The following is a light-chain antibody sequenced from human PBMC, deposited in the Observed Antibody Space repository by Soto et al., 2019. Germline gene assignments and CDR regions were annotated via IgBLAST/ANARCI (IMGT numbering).Light chain of an antibody. CDR3: QERSNWPLT. Sequence: EIVLTQSPATLSLSPGERATLSCRASQSVSSYLAWYQQKPGQAPRLLIYDASNRATGIPARFSGSGSGTDFTLPISSLEPEDFAVYYCQERSNWPLTFGQGKRLEIK. V-gene: IGKV3-11*01. CDR1: QSVSSY. CDR2: DAS. J-gene: IGKJ5*01.